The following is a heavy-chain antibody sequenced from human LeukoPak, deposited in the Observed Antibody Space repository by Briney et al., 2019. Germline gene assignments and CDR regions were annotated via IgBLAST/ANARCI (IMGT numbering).Heavy chain of an antibody. J-gene: IGHJ4*02. Sequence: GGSLRLSCEASGFSFSSYATSWVRQAPGKGLEWVSGISGSGGTTYYAGSVKGRFTISRDNSKNTLYLQMNSPRAEDTAVYYCAKDGNIVVVPAEYFDYWGQGTLVTVSS. CDR1: GFSFSSYA. D-gene: IGHD2-2*01. V-gene: IGHV3-23*01. CDR3: AKDGNIVVVPAEYFDY. CDR2: ISGSGGTT.